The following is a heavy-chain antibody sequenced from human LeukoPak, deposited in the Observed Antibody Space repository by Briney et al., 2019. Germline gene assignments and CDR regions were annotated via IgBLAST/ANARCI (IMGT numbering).Heavy chain of an antibody. Sequence: SETLSLTCTVSGASISSYYWNWIRQPPGKGLEWIGEVNHSGSTSYNPSLKSRVTISRDTSNNQFSLELTSVTAADTAMYYCAIGNYYDSSDALDIWGQGTMVTVSS. CDR3: AIGNYYDSSDALDI. D-gene: IGHD3-22*01. CDR2: VNHSGST. CDR1: GASISSYY. V-gene: IGHV4-34*01. J-gene: IGHJ3*02.